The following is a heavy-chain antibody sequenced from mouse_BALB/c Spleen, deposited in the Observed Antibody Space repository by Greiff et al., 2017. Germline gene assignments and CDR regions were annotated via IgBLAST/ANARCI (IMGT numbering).Heavy chain of an antibody. CDR1: SYTFTDYA. Sequence: QVQLKESGPELVRPGVSVKISCKGSSYTFTDYAMHWVKQSHAKSLEWIGVISTYYGNTNYNQKFKGKATMTVDKSSSTAYMELARLTSEDSAVYYCAREEGSSLLRLGSYFDYWGQGTTLTVSS. D-gene: IGHD1-2*01. CDR3: AREEGSSLLRLGSYFDY. V-gene: IGHV1-67*01. CDR2: ISTYYGNT. J-gene: IGHJ2*01.